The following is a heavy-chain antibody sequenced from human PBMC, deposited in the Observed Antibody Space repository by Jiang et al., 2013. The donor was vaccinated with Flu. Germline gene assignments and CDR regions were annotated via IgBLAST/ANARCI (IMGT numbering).Heavy chain of an antibody. CDR2: ISPSGST. V-gene: IGHV4-34*01. J-gene: IGHJ4*02. Sequence: GPFSDYSWSWIRQPPGKGLEWIGQISPSGSTNYNPSLNSRVTISVDTSKNQFSPKLTSVTAADTAVYYCARVGFDYWGQGTLVTVSS. CDR3: ARVGFDY. CDR1: GPFSDYS.